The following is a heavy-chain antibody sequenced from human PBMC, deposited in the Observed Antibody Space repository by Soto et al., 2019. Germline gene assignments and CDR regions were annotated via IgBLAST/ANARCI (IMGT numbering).Heavy chain of an antibody. D-gene: IGHD1-26*01. J-gene: IGHJ5*01. V-gene: IGHV4-61*01. CDR2: IYYSGST. CDR3: AATETRWELPA. Sequence: SETLSLTCTVSGGSVSSGSYYWSWIRQPPGKGLEWIGYIYYSGSTNYNPSLKSRVTISVDTSKNQFSLKLSSVTAADTAVYYCAATETRWELPAWGQEPWSPSPQ. CDR1: GGSVSSGSYY.